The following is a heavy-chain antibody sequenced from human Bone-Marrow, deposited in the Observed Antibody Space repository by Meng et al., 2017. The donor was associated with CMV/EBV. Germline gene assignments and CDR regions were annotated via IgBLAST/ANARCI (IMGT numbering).Heavy chain of an antibody. CDR2: IIPILGIA. J-gene: IGHJ4*02. CDR1: GYTFTGYY. V-gene: IGHV1-69*02. CDR3: ASSYGYSSSWPLDY. Sequence: SVKVSCKASGYTFTGYYMHWVRQAPGQELEWMGRIIPILGIANYAQKFQGRVTITADKSTSTAYMELSSPRSEDTAVYYCASSYGYSSSWPLDYWGQGTLVTVSS. D-gene: IGHD6-13*01.